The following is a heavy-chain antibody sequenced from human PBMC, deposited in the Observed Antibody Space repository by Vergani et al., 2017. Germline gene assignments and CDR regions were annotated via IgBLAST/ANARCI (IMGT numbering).Heavy chain of an antibody. CDR3: AAARRGDYYGMDV. CDR2: FDPEHGEV. J-gene: IGHJ6*02. D-gene: IGHD3-10*01. Sequence: QVQLVQSGSEVRKPGASVKVSCQVSGYSLTELTIHWVRQAPGKGLEWMGGFDPEHGEVTFAHHIQGRVTMTEDRSTDTAYMELSSLRSEDTAVYYCAAARRGDYYGMDVWGQGTTVTVSS. CDR1: GYSLTELT. V-gene: IGHV1-24*01.